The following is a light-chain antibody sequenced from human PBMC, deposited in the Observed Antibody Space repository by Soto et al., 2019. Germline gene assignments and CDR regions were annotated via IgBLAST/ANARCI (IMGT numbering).Light chain of an antibody. J-gene: IGKJ1*01. Sequence: EIVMTQSPATLSVSPGERATHSCRASQSVSNNLAWYQQKPGQAPRLLIYGASTRATGIPARFSGSGSGTEFTLTVSSLQSEDFAVYYCQQYNTWPRTFGQGTKVEIK. CDR3: QQYNTWPRT. CDR2: GAS. CDR1: QSVSNN. V-gene: IGKV3-15*01.